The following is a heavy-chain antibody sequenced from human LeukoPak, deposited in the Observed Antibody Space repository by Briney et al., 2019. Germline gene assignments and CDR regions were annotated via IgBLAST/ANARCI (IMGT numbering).Heavy chain of an antibody. D-gene: IGHD5-24*01. V-gene: IGHV3-30*03. Sequence: GGSLRLSCAASGFTFSXXXXHWVRQAPGXGXXXXXVILYDGSETYYADSVKGRFAISRDNSKSTLSLQMNSLRPEDTAIYYCARDNEMATITYFDYWGQGILVTVSS. CDR2: ILYDGSET. J-gene: IGHJ4*02. CDR1: GFTFSXXX. CDR3: ARDNEMATITYFDY.